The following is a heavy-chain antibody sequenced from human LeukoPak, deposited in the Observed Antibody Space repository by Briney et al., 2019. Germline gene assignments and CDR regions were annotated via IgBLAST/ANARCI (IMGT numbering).Heavy chain of an antibody. D-gene: IGHD6-13*01. J-gene: IGHJ4*02. CDR1: GFTVSSNY. V-gene: IGHV3-53*05. CDR2: IYSGGST. Sequence: PGGSLRLSCAASGFTVSSNYMSWVRQAPGKGLEWVSVIYSGGSTYYADSVKGRFTISRDNSKNTLYLQMNSLRAEDTAVYYCARNLHSSSWSPLDYWGQGTLVTVSS. CDR3: ARNLHSSSWSPLDY.